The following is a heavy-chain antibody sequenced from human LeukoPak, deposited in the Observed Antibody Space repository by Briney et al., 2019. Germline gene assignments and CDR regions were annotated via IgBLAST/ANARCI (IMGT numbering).Heavy chain of an antibody. V-gene: IGHV7-4-1*02. CDR1: GYTFTSYA. D-gene: IGHD1-14*01. CDR3: ARDIYQHINVNRFDP. Sequence: ASVKVSCKASGYTFTSYAMNWVRQAPGQGLEWMGWINTNTGNPTYAQGFTGRFVFSLDTSVSTAYLQISSPKAEDTAVYYCARDIYQHINVNRFDPWGQGTLVTVSS. J-gene: IGHJ5*02. CDR2: INTNTGNP.